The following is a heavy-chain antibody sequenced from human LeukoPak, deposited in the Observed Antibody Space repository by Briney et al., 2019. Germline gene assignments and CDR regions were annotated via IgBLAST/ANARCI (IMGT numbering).Heavy chain of an antibody. V-gene: IGHV1-46*01. CDR1: GYTFTSYY. Sequence: ASAKVSCKASGYTFTSYYMHWVRQAPGQGLEWMGIINPSGGSTSYAQKFQGRVTMTRDTSTSTVYMELSSLRSEDTAVYYCASPYYYDSSGYYDAFDIWGQGTMVTVSS. CDR3: ASPYYYDSSGYYDAFDI. CDR2: INPSGGST. D-gene: IGHD3-22*01. J-gene: IGHJ3*02.